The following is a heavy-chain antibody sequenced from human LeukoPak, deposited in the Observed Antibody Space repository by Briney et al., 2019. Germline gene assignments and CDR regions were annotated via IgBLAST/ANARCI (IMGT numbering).Heavy chain of an antibody. V-gene: IGHV4-59*01. CDR2: IYYSGST. Sequence: SETLSLTCTVSGCSISSYYWSWIRQPPGKGLEWVGYIYYSGSTNYNPSLKSRVTISVDTSKNQFSLKLSSVTAADTAVYYCARVLWFGEMTYYFDYWGQGTLVTVSS. D-gene: IGHD3-10*01. CDR1: GCSISSYY. CDR3: ARVLWFGEMTYYFDY. J-gene: IGHJ4*02.